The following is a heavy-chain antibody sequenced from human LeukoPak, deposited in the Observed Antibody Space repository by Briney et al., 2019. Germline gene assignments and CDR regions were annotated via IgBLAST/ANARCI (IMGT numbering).Heavy chain of an antibody. D-gene: IGHD6-19*01. CDR1: GFTFSSYA. CDR3: AKNLDGWYSRYYFDY. Sequence: PGGSLRLSCAASGFTFSSYAMSWVRQAPGKGLEWVSAISGSGGSTYYADSVKGRLTISRDNSKNTLYLQMNSLRAEDTAVYYCAKNLDGWYSRYYFDYWGQGTLVTVSS. CDR2: ISGSGGST. J-gene: IGHJ4*02. V-gene: IGHV3-23*01.